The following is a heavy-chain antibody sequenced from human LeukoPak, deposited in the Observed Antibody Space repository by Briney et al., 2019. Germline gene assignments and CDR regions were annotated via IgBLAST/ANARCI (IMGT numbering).Heavy chain of an antibody. D-gene: IGHD6-13*01. J-gene: IGHJ4*02. Sequence: GGSLRLSCAASGFSFSSYAMSWVRQAPGKGLEWVSAISGSGGASTYYADSVKGWFTISRDNSKNTLYLQMNSLRAEDTAVYYCANSAAVGTFYWGQGTLVTVSS. CDR1: GFSFSSYA. CDR3: ANSAAVGTFY. V-gene: IGHV3-23*01. CDR2: ISGSGGAST.